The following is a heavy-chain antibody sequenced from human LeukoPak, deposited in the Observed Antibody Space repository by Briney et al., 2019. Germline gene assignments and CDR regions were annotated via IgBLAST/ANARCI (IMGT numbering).Heavy chain of an antibody. CDR1: GYTFTGYY. V-gene: IGHV1-2*06. D-gene: IGHD6-13*01. CDR3: ARDVVSSSWYGY. CDR2: INPNSGGT. Sequence: AASVKVSCKASGYTFTGYYMHWVRQAPGQGLEWMGRINPNSGGTNYAQKFQGRVTMTRDTSISTAYMELSRLRSDDTAVYYCARDVVSSSWYGYWGQGTLVTVSS. J-gene: IGHJ4*02.